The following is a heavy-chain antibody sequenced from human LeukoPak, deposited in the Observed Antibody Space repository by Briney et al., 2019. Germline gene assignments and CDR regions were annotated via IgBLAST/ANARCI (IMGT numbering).Heavy chain of an antibody. Sequence: SETLSLTCTVSGGSISSYYWSWIRQPPGKGLEWIGYIYHSGSTNYNPSLRSRVTISVDTSKNQFSLKLSSVTAADTAVYYCARDGGGYDSWGQGTLVTVSS. CDR2: IYHSGST. D-gene: IGHD5-12*01. J-gene: IGHJ4*02. CDR3: ARDGGGYDS. CDR1: GGSISSYY. V-gene: IGHV4-59*01.